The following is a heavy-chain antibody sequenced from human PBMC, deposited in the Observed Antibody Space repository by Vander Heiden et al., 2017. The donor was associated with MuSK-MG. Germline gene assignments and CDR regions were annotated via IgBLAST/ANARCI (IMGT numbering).Heavy chain of an antibody. V-gene: IGHV4-34*01. CDR1: GGSFSGYY. J-gene: IGHJ4*02. Sequence: QVQLQQWGAGPLTPSETLSLTCAVYGGSFSGYYWSWIRQPPGKGLEWIGEINHSGSTNYNPSLKSRVTISVDTSKNQFSLKLSSVTAADTAVYYCARRRITIFGVVKQLDYWGQGTLVTVSS. D-gene: IGHD3-3*01. CDR2: INHSGST. CDR3: ARRRITIFGVVKQLDY.